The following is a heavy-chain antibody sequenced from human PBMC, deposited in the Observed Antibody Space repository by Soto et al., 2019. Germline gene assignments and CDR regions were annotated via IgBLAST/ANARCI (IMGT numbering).Heavy chain of an antibody. J-gene: IGHJ4*02. Sequence: EVQLVESGGGLVKPGESLRLSCAASGFSFSTYTVNWVRQAPGKGLEWVSSISSGSNYIYYADSVKGRFSISRDNAKNSMYLPLYILRAENLAVYYCATAGHMRAATGYFDYWGPGTLVTVSS. CDR1: GFSFSTYT. D-gene: IGHD6-13*01. CDR2: ISSGSNYI. V-gene: IGHV3-21*06. CDR3: ATAGHMRAATGYFDY.